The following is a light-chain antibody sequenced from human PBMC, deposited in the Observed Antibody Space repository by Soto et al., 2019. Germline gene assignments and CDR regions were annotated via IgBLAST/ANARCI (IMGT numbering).Light chain of an antibody. CDR3: QQFDTSPCT. V-gene: IGKV3-20*01. Sequence: EIVLTQSPGTLSLSPGERATLSCRASQSVRSSYLAWYQQKPGQAPRLLIYGASSRATGIPDRFSGSGSGTDFTLTISRLEPEDSAVYYCQQFDTSPCTFGGGTKVEIK. CDR1: QSVRSSY. CDR2: GAS. J-gene: IGKJ4*02.